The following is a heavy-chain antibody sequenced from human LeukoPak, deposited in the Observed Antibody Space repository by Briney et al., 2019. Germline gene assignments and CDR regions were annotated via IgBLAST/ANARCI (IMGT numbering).Heavy chain of an antibody. CDR1: GFTFSSYV. D-gene: IGHD6-19*01. CDR2: ISSSSSYR. CDR3: ARDSSGWYPTNNWFDP. V-gene: IGHV3-21*01. J-gene: IGHJ5*02. Sequence: PGGSLRLSCAASGFTFSSYVMNWVRQAPGKGLEWVSSISSSSSYRYYADSVKGRFTISRDNAKNSLYLQMNSLRAEDTAVYYCARDSSGWYPTNNWFDPWGQGTLVTVSS.